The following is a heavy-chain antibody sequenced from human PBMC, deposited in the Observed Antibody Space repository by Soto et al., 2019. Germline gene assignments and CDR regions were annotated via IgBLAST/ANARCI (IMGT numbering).Heavy chain of an antibody. CDR1: GGSISSGGYY. Sequence: SETLSLTCTVSGGSISSGGYYWSWIRQHPGKGLEWIGYIYYSGSTYYNPSLKSRVTISVDTSKNQFSLKLSSVTAADTAVYYCARIRGAYHYYDSSGYYYWYFDLWGRGTLVTVSS. V-gene: IGHV4-31*03. CDR3: ARIRGAYHYYDSSGYYYWYFDL. D-gene: IGHD3-22*01. J-gene: IGHJ2*01. CDR2: IYYSGST.